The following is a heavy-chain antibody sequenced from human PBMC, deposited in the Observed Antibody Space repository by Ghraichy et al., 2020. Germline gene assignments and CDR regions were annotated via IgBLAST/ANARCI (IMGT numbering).Heavy chain of an antibody. CDR1: GFTVSNNY. CDR3: TRDSNGVAKTPG. Sequence: GGSLRLSCAASGFTVSNNYMSWVRQAPGKGLEWVSLIYSGGGTLYADSVKGRFTISRDSSKNTLYLQMNSLRAEDTAVYYCTRDSNGVAKTPGWGQGTLVTVSS. CDR2: IYSGGGT. D-gene: IGHD5-12*01. J-gene: IGHJ4*02. V-gene: IGHV3-53*01.